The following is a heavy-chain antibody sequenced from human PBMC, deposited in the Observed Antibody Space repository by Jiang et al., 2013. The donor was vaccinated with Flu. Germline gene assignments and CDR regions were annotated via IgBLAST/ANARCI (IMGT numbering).Heavy chain of an antibody. CDR2: VNYKGTT. V-gene: IGHV4-59*01. D-gene: IGHD3-22*01. J-gene: IGHJ4*02. CDR3: ARGYYDTSGYSNPFDN. CDR1: GGSIGIYY. Sequence: GLVKPSETLSLTCTVSGGSIGIYYWSWIRQPPGKGLEWIGYVNYKGTTKYNPSLNSRVTISVDTSKNQFSLNLNSVTAADTAVYYCARGYYDTSGYSNPFDNWGQGALVT.